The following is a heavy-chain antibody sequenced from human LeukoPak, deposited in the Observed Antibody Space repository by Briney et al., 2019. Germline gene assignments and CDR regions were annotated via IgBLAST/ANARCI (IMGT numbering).Heavy chain of an antibody. CDR1: GFTFSSYS. V-gene: IGHV3-48*01. Sequence: GGSLRLSCAASGFTFSSYSMNWVRQAPGKGLEWVSYISSSSSAIYYADSVKGRFTIARDNAKNSLYLQMNSLRAEDTAVYYCARGACSTTSCLDYWGQGTLVTVSS. CDR2: ISSSSSAI. D-gene: IGHD2-2*01. J-gene: IGHJ4*02. CDR3: ARGACSTTSCLDY.